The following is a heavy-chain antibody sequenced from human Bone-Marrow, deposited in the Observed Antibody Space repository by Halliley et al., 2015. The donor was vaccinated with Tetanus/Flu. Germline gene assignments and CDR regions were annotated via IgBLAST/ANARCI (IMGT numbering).Heavy chain of an antibody. D-gene: IGHD6-19*01. J-gene: IGHJ5*02. CDR2: ISYTGTT. V-gene: IGHV4-59*08. CDR3: ARRIAMASAVGGGNWMDP. CDR1: GGSITTYY. Sequence: TLSLTCAVSGGSITTYYWNWIRQPPGKGLEWIGHISYTGTTIYNPSLKNRVIISLDTSMNQFSLKLNSVTAADTAVYYCARRIAMASAVGGGNWMDPWGQGTLLTVSS.